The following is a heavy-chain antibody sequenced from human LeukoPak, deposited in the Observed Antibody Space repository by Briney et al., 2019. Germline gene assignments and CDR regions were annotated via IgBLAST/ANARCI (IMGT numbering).Heavy chain of an antibody. Sequence: PGGSLRLSCAASGFTFSNFVMNWVRQAPGKGLQWVSTIGAGGVNTFYADSVKGRFTISRDDSQNTLYLQLNSLRAEDTAFYYCAKGYTVFRGGLGYWGQGTLVTVSS. D-gene: IGHD3-10*01. J-gene: IGHJ4*02. CDR1: GFTFSNFV. V-gene: IGHV3-23*01. CDR3: AKGYTVFRGGLGY. CDR2: IGAGGVNT.